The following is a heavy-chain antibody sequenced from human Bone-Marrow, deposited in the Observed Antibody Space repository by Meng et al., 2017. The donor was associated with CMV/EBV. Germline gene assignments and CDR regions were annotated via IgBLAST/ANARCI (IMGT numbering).Heavy chain of an antibody. CDR1: GGTFNSYA. Sequence: SVKVSCKASGGTFNSYAISWVRQAPGQGLEWLGGIIPILGVTTYAQNFQGRVTITAERSTSTAYLELPGLRSEDTAGYYCARDGIDGYNPDRLFYCDDWGQGTLVTVSS. CDR3: ARDGIDGYNPDRLFYCDD. V-gene: IGHV1-69*10. J-gene: IGHJ4*02. CDR2: IIPILGVT. D-gene: IGHD5-24*01.